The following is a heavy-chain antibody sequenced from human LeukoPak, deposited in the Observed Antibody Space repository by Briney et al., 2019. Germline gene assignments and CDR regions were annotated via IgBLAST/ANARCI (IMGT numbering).Heavy chain of an antibody. CDR2: IYYSGSI. J-gene: IGHJ2*01. CDR3: ARDPARDWYFDL. Sequence: SETLSLTCSVSGGSISCSSCYWGWIRQPPGKGLEWIGSIYYSGSIYYNPSLKSRVTISVDTSKNQFSLELSSVTAADTAVYYCARDPARDWYFDLWGRGTLVTVSS. V-gene: IGHV4-39*07. CDR1: GGSISCSSCY. D-gene: IGHD6-6*01.